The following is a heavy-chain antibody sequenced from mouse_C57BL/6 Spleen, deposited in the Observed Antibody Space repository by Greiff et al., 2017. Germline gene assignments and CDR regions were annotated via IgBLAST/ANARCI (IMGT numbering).Heavy chain of an antibody. D-gene: IGHD4-1*01. CDR1: GYAFSRYW. J-gene: IGHJ2*01. CDR2: LYPGAGDT. Sequence: VQLQQSGAELVKPGASVQISCKASGYAFSRYWLNWLQQRPGKGLEWIGQLYPGAGDTTYNGKFKGQATLTADQSSSTAYMQLSSRTSEDSAVYFCARNLGREARYFDYWGQGTTLTVSS. V-gene: IGHV1-80*01. CDR3: ARNLGREARYFDY.